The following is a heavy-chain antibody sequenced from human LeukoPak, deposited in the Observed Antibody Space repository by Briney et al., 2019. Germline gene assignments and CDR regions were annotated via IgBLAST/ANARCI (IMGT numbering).Heavy chain of an antibody. J-gene: IGHJ6*03. V-gene: IGHV3-64*01. CDR2: ISSNGGST. CDR1: GFTFSSYA. D-gene: IGHD6-6*01. Sequence: QSGGSLRLSCAASGFTFSSYAMHWVRQAPGKGLEYVSAISSNGGSTYYANSVKGRFTISRDNSKNTLYLQMGSLRAEDMAVYYCARGGAARNHYYYYYMDVWGKGTTVTVSS. CDR3: ARGGAARNHYYYYYMDV.